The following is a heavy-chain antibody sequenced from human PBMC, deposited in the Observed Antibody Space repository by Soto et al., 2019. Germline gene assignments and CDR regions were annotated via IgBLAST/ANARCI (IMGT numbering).Heavy chain of an antibody. Sequence: EVQLVESGGGLVMPGGSLRLSCAASGFTFSTYHMNWVRQAPGKGLEWVSSINPSSSHIYYADYVRGRFTISRDKSKNSMDLQMISLRTEDAAVYYCARGYCGGGGCYLRRDAIDVWGQGTMVTVSS. CDR3: ARGYCGGGGCYLRRDAIDV. CDR2: INPSSSHI. CDR1: GFTFSTYH. J-gene: IGHJ3*01. D-gene: IGHD2-15*01. V-gene: IGHV3-21*01.